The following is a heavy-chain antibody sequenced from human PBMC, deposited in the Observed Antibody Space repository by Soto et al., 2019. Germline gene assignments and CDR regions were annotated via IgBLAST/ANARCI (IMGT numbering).Heavy chain of an antibody. Sequence: QVQLVESGGGVVQPGRSLRLSCAASGFTFSSYAMHWVRQAPGKGLEWVAVISYDGSNKYYADSVKGRFTISRDNSKNTLYLQMNSLRAEDTAVYYCARDEITGTSPRPESALIDYWGQGTLVTVSS. CDR3: ARDEITGTSPRPESALIDY. CDR2: ISYDGSNK. D-gene: IGHD1-7*01. V-gene: IGHV3-30-3*01. CDR1: GFTFSSYA. J-gene: IGHJ4*02.